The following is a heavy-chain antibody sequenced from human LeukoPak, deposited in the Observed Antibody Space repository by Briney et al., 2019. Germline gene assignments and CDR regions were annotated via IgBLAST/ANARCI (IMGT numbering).Heavy chain of an antibody. CDR2: ISGGSERT. CDR3: GKDGGQYSSGPEFNP. J-gene: IGHJ5*02. V-gene: IGHV3-23*01. Sequence: GGSLRLSCAASGIVFSNTAMNWARQPPGRGLEWVSAISGGSERTFYADSVKGRFTISRDNSKNMVYLQMNSLRADDTAIYYCGKDGGQYSSGPEFNPRGQGALVTVSS. CDR1: GIVFSNTA. D-gene: IGHD6-19*01.